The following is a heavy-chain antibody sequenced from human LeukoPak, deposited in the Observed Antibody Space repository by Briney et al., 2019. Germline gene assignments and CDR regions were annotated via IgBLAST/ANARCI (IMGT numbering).Heavy chain of an antibody. CDR2: INHSGST. CDR1: GGSFSDYS. CDR3: ARGGYCGTTSCYLAY. J-gene: IGHJ4*02. D-gene: IGHD2-2*01. V-gene: IGHV4-34*01. Sequence: SETLSHTCAVYGGSFSDYSWNWIRQPPGKGLEWIGEINHSGSTNYNPSLKSRLTISVDTSKNQFSLKLNSVTAADTAVYYCARGGYCGTTSCYLAYWGQGTLVTVSS.